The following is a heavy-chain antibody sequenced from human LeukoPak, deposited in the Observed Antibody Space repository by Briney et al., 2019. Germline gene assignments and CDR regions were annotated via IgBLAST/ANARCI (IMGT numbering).Heavy chain of an antibody. Sequence: SETLSLTCTVSGGSISSSSYYWGWIRQPPGKGLEWIGSIYYSGSTYYNPSLKSRVTISVDTSKKQFSLKLSSVTAADTAVYYCARSGWESVDYFDYWGQGTLVIVSS. CDR3: ARSGWESVDYFDY. CDR1: GGSISSSSYY. D-gene: IGHD6-19*01. V-gene: IGHV4-39*07. J-gene: IGHJ4*02. CDR2: IYYSGST.